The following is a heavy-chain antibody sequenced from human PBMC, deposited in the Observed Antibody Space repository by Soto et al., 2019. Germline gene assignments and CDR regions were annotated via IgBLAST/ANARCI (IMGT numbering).Heavy chain of an antibody. D-gene: IGHD3-16*02. CDR3: ARDGYYDYVWGSYRPFDY. V-gene: IGHV4-31*03. CDR1: GGSISSGGYY. CDR2: IYYSGST. J-gene: IGHJ4*02. Sequence: SETLSLTCTVSGGSISSGGYYWSWIRQHPGKGLEWIGYIYYSGSTYYNPSLKSRVTISVDTPKNQFSLKLSSVTAADTAVYYCARDGYYDYVWGSYRPFDYWGQGTLVTAPQ.